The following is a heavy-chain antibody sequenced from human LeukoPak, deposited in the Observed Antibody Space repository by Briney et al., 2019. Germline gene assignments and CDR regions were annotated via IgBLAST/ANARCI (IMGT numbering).Heavy chain of an antibody. CDR1: GGSISSSNW. Sequence: SETLSLTCAVSGGSISSSNWWSWVRQPPGKGLEWIGEIYHSGSTNYNPSLKSRVTISVDKSKNQFSLKLSSVTAADTAVYYCARDPSGYGDSYFDYWGQGTLVTVSS. J-gene: IGHJ4*02. CDR2: IYHSGST. CDR3: ARDPSGYGDSYFDY. D-gene: IGHD4-17*01. V-gene: IGHV4-4*02.